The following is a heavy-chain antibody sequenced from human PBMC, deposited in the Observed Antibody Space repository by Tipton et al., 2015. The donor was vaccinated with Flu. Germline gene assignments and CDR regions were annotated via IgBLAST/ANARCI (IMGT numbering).Heavy chain of an antibody. J-gene: IGHJ4*02. CDR1: GGSISSSSYY. Sequence: TLSLTCTVSGGSISSSSYYWGWIRQPPGKGLGWIGSIYYSGSTYYNPSLKSRVTISVDTSKNQFSLKLSSVTAADTAVYYCARVRVTMVRGVDYWGQGTLVTVSS. V-gene: IGHV4-39*07. CDR2: IYYSGST. CDR3: ARVRVTMVRGVDY. D-gene: IGHD3-10*01.